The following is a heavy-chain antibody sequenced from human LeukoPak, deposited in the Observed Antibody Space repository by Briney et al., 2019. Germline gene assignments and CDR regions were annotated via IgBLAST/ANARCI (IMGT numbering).Heavy chain of an antibody. CDR1: GFTFSSYA. CDR3: AKGPWLAYPYHFDY. V-gene: IGHV3-30*04. D-gene: IGHD6-19*01. J-gene: IGHJ4*02. CDR2: ISYDGSNK. Sequence: SGGSLRLSCAASGFTFSSYAMHWVRQAPGKGLEWVAVISYDGSNKYYADSVKGRFTISRDNSKNTLYLQMNSLRAEDTAVYYCAKGPWLAYPYHFDYWGQGTLVTVSS.